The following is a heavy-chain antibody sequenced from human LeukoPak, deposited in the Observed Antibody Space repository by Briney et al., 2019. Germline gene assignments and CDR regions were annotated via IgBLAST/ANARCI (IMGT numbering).Heavy chain of an antibody. V-gene: IGHV1-69*13. J-gene: IGHJ4*02. CDR2: IIPIFRRA. Sequence: SVKVSCKVSGGTFSSYGFSWVRQAPGQGLEWMGVIIPIFRRANYAQKFQDRLTITADESTTELYMELTRLKSDDTAIYYCARVGEFGINSAMVLPDWGQGSLVTVSS. CDR1: GGTFSSYG. CDR3: ARVGEFGINSAMVLPD. D-gene: IGHD3-16*01.